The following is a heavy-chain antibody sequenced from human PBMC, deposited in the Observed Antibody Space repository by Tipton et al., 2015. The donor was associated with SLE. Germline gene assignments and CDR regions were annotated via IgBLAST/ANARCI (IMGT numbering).Heavy chain of an antibody. J-gene: IGHJ5*02. CDR1: GGPLSTFT. V-gene: IGHV1-69*18. D-gene: IGHD3-22*01. Sequence: RLVQSGAEVKKPGSSVKVSCKASGGPLSTFTVNWVRQAPGQGLEWMGSIISVFGTPNYAQKFQGRVTITADESTSTTYMELTSLRYDFTAVFYCAITVCTMIQVANNWFDPWGQGTLVTVSS. CDR2: IISVFGTP. CDR3: AITVCTMIQVANNWFDP.